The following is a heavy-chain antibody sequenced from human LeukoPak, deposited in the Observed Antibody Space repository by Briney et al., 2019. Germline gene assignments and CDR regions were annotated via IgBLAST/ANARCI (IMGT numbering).Heavy chain of an antibody. CDR1: GYTFTSYG. D-gene: IGHD1-1*01. J-gene: IGHJ4*02. Sequence: ASVKVSCKASGYTFTSYGISWVRQATGQGLEWMGWMNPNTGKTGYAQKFQGRVTITRNTSISTAYMELNSLRSEDTAVYYCARVSGAQLELVDYWGQGTLVTVSS. V-gene: IGHV1-8*03. CDR2: MNPNTGKT. CDR3: ARVSGAQLELVDY.